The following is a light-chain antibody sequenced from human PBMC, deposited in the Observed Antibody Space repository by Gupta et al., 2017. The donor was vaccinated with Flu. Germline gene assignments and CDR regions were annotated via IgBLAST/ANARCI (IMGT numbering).Light chain of an antibody. V-gene: IGKV2-30*01. Sequence: ISCRSSQSLVLSDGDTYLNWFHQRPGQSPRRLIYKVSNRDSGVPDRFSGSGSGTDFTLKISRVEAEDLGIYYCMQGAHWHGTFGQGTKVEIK. J-gene: IGKJ1*01. CDR1: QSLVLSDGDTY. CDR2: KVS. CDR3: MQGAHWHGT.